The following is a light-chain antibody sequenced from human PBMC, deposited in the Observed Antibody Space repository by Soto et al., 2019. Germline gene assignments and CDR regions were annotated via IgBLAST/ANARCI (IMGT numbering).Light chain of an antibody. CDR3: QQYYSTPLT. Sequence: DIVMTQSPDSLAVSLGERATINCKSSQSVLYSSTNKNYLSWYQQKPGQPPKLLIYWASTRESGVPDRFSGSGSGTDFTLTIRSMQAEDVAVYYCQQYYSTPLTFGGGTKVDIK. CDR2: WAS. V-gene: IGKV4-1*01. CDR1: QSVLYSSTNKNY. J-gene: IGKJ4*01.